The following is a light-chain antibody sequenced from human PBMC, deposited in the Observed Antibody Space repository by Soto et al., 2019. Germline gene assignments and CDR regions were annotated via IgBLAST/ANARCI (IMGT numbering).Light chain of an antibody. J-gene: IGLJ1*01. CDR2: SYD. CDR1: SSNLGDNT. Sequence: QSVLTQPPSASGTPGQRVTISCSTSSSNLGDNTVNWYQQVPRAAPKLLIYSYDQRPSGVPDRFSGTKSGTSASPAISGLQSEDEADYYCAAWDASLDGYVFGTGTKVTVL. V-gene: IGLV1-44*01. CDR3: AAWDASLDGYV.